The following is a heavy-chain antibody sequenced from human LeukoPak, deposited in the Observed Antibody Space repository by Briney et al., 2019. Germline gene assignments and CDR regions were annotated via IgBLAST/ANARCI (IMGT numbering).Heavy chain of an antibody. CDR3: AREISGERTYYFDY. CDR2: ISSSGSTI. J-gene: IGHJ4*02. D-gene: IGHD1-26*01. CDR1: GFTFSDYY. Sequence: GGSLRLSCAASGFTFSDYYMSWIRQAPGKGPEWVSYISSSGSTIYYADSVKGRFTISRDNAKNSLYLQMNSLRAEDTAVYYCAREISGERTYYFDYWGQGTLVTVSS. V-gene: IGHV3-11*01.